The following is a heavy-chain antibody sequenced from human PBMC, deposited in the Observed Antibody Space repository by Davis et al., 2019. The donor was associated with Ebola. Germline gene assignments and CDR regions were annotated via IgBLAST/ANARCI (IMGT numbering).Heavy chain of an antibody. CDR2: IKQDGSEK. D-gene: IGHD2-15*01. CDR1: GFTLSNYW. V-gene: IGHV3-7*01. CDR3: ARDVLTRHGGQNY. J-gene: IGHJ4*02. Sequence: GESLKISCAASGFTLSNYWMSWVRQAPGKGLEWVANIKQDGSEKYYVDSVKGRFIISRDNAENSLDLQMNSLRAKDTAVYYCARDVLTRHGGQNYWGQGTLVTVSS.